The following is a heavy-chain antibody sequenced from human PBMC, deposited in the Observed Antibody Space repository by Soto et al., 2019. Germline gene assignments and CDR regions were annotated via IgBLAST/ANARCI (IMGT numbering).Heavy chain of an antibody. D-gene: IGHD3-10*01. CDR2: IWNDGSNK. V-gene: IGHV3-33*01. CDR1: GFTFSTSG. Sequence: QVQLVESGGGVVQPGRSLRLSCAASGFTFSTSGMHWVRQAPGKGLEWVVVIWNDGSNKYYADSVKGRFTISRDNSKNTPYLQINSLRAEDTAVYDCGRDRGGDAFDISGQGTMVTVSS. J-gene: IGHJ3*02. CDR3: GRDRGGDAFDI.